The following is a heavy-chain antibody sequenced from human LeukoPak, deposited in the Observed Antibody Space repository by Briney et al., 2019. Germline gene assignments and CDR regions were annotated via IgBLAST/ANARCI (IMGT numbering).Heavy chain of an antibody. CDR3: ARGRRYCSGGSCYPYNWFDP. J-gene: IGHJ5*02. Sequence: ASVRVSCKASGYTFTGYYMHWVRQAPGQGLEWMGWINPNSGGTNYAQKFQGRVTMTRDTSISTAYMELSRLRSDDTAVYYCARGRRYCSGGSCYPYNWFDPWGQGTLVTVSS. D-gene: IGHD2-15*01. V-gene: IGHV1-2*02. CDR2: INPNSGGT. CDR1: GYTFTGYY.